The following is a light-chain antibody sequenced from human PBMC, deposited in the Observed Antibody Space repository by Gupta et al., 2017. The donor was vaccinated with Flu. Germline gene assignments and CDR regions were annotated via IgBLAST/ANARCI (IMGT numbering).Light chain of an antibody. CDR3: STWDDSLNGVV. CDR2: NNH. Sequence: QSVLTQPPSASGTPGQRVIISCSGSRSNIGSNAVNWYQQLPGTAPKLLIYNNHQRPSGVPDRLSGSKSGTSASLAISGLQSEDEADYYCSTWDDSLNGVVFGGGTKLNVL. J-gene: IGLJ2*01. V-gene: IGLV1-44*01. CDR1: RSNIGSNA.